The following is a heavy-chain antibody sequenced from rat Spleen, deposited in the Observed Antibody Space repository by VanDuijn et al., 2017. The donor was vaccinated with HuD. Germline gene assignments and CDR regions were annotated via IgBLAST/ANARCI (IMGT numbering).Heavy chain of an antibody. J-gene: IGHJ4*01. V-gene: IGHV5-29*01. CDR3: ARHGEVQAYYVMDA. CDR2: ISYDGSST. CDR1: GFTFSDYY. D-gene: IGHD1-5*01. Sequence: EVQLVESDGGLVQPGRSLKLSCAASGFTFSDYYMAWVRQAPTKGLEWVATISYDGSSTYYRDLVKGRFTIPRDNAKNTQYLQMDSLRSEDTATYYCARHGEVQAYYVMDAWGQGASVTVSS.